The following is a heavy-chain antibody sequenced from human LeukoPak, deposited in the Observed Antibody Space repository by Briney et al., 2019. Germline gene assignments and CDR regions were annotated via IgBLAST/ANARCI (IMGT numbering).Heavy chain of an antibody. CDR2: VHFSGST. CDR3: TRDESSRDDSGGYHY. CDR1: GASVTSHH. Sequence: PSETLSLTCAVSGASVTSHHWAWIRQPAGKGLEWVGRVHFSGSTNYNPSLRSRVAISLDKSKNELSLTLKSVSAADTAYYCTRDESSRDDSGGYHYWGRGGLVTVSS. D-gene: IGHD3-22*01. J-gene: IGHJ4*02. V-gene: IGHV4-4*07.